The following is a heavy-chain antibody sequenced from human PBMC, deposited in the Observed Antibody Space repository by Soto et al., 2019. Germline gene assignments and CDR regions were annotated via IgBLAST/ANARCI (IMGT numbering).Heavy chain of an antibody. J-gene: IGHJ4*02. CDR3: ARGAAAGTSRFDY. CDR1: GFTFSTYS. D-gene: IGHD6-13*01. CDR2: ISSPGSTI. V-gene: IGHV3-48*02. Sequence: EVQVMESGGGLVQPGGSLRLSCAASGFTFSTYSMSWVRQAPGKELEWVSYISSPGSTIYYADSVRGRFTISRDNAKNSLYLQMNSLRDEDTAVYYCARGAAAGTSRFDYWGQGTLVTVSS.